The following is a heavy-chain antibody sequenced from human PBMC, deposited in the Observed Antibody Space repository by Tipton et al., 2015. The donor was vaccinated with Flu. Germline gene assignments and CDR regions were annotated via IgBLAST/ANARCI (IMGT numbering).Heavy chain of an antibody. CDR1: GYTFTGYY. CDR2: INPNSGGT. J-gene: IGHJ6*02. D-gene: IGHD6-19*01. CDR3: ARDSSSSGWYYYGMDV. V-gene: IGHV1-2*02. Sequence: QLVQSGAEVKKPGASVKVSCKASGYTFTGYYMHWVRQAPGQGLEWMGWINPNSGGTNYAQKFQGRVTMTGDTSISTAYMELSRLGFGDTAVYYCARDSSSSGWYYYGMDVWGHGPTVSVSS.